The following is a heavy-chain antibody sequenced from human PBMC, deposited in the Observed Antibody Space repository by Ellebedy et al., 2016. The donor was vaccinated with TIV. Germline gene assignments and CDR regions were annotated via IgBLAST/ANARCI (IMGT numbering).Heavy chain of an antibody. CDR2: ISAYNGNT. J-gene: IGHJ6*02. D-gene: IGHD3-3*01. V-gene: IGHV1-18*01. Sequence: AASVKVSCKASGYTFTSHGISWVRQAPGHGLEWMGWISAYNGNTNYAQKLQGRVTMTTDTSTSTAYMELRSLRSDDTAVYYCARDRRRIVRFLEWFGDRYYGMDVWGQGTTVTVSS. CDR1: GYTFTSHG. CDR3: ARDRRRIVRFLEWFGDRYYGMDV.